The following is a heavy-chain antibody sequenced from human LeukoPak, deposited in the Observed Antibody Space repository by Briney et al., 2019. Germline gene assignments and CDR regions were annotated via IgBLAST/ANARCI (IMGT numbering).Heavy chain of an antibody. J-gene: IGHJ4*02. CDR2: ISGYSDSS. D-gene: IGHD5-18*01. Sequence: ASVKVSCKASGYTFVNHGISWVRQAPGQGLEWLGWISGYSDSSHYGQSVQGRVTMIADAATSTAYLELRSLRSDDTAVYYCARASSTQIQLWYFDYWGQGTLVTVSS. V-gene: IGHV1-18*01. CDR3: ARASSTQIQLWYFDY. CDR1: GYTFVNHG.